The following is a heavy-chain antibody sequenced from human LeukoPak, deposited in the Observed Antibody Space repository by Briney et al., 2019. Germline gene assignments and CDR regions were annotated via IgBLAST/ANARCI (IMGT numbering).Heavy chain of an antibody. CDR3: ASRSLMVYAVDY. D-gene: IGHD2-8*01. CDR1: GGSFSGYY. J-gene: IGHJ4*02. V-gene: IGHV4-34*01. Sequence: PSETLSLTCAVYGGSFSGYYWSWIRQPPGKGLECIGEINHSGSTSYNPSLKSRVTISVDTSKNQFSLKLSSVTAADTAVYYCASRSLMVYAVDYWGQGTLVTVSS. CDR2: INHSGST.